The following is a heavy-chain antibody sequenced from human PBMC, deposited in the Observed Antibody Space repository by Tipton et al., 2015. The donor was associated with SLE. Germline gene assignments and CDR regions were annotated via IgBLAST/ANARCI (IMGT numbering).Heavy chain of an antibody. CDR1: GASISSHY. Sequence: TLSLTCTVSGASISSHYWSWIRQPPGKGLEWIGYMYYTGSAHYNPSLRNRVTMSLDTSKNQFSLKLSSVTAADTAVYYCATDPTPPVGAYEIWGQGTRVTVSS. CDR3: ATDPTPPVGAYEI. V-gene: IGHV4-59*11. CDR2: MYYTGSA. D-gene: IGHD3-10*01. J-gene: IGHJ3*02.